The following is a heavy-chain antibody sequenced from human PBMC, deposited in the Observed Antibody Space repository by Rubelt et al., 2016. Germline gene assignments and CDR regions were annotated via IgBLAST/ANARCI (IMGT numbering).Heavy chain of an antibody. CDR2: IIPILGVA. CDR1: GYTFTSYY. D-gene: IGHD2-2*01. CDR3: ASRYCSTTSCYHFDY. V-gene: IGHV1-69*09. Sequence: QVQLVQSGAEVKKPGASVKVSCKASGYTFTSYYMHWVRQAPGQGLEWMGRIIPILGVANYAQKFQGRVTIPADKPTSTAYMELSSLTSEDTAVYYCASRYCSTTSCYHFDYWGQGTLVTVSS. J-gene: IGHJ4*02.